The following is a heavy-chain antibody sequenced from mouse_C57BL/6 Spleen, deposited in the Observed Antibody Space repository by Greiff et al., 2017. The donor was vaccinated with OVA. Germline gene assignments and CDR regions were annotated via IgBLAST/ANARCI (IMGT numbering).Heavy chain of an antibody. CDR3: APHYGSSYNYAMDY. CDR1: GFSLTSYG. CDR2: IWRGGST. J-gene: IGHJ4*01. Sequence: VKLMESGPGLVQPSQSLSITCTVSGFSLTSYGVHWVRQSPGKGLEWLGVIWRGGSTDYNAAFMSRLSITKDNSKSQVFFKMNSLQADDTAIYYCAPHYGSSYNYAMDYWGQGTSVTVSS. D-gene: IGHD1-1*01. V-gene: IGHV2-5*01.